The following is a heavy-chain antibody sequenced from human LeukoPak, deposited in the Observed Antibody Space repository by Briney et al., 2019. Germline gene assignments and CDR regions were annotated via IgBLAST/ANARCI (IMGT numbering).Heavy chain of an antibody. CDR3: ARRDITIFGVVTPPDY. Sequence: GESLKISCKGSGYSFTSYWIGWVRQMPGKGLEWMGIIYPGDSDTRYSPSFQGQVTISADKSISTAYLQWGSLKASDTAMYYCARRDITIFGVVTPPDYWGQGTLVTVSS. J-gene: IGHJ4*02. D-gene: IGHD3-3*01. CDR2: IYPGDSDT. CDR1: GYSFTSYW. V-gene: IGHV5-51*01.